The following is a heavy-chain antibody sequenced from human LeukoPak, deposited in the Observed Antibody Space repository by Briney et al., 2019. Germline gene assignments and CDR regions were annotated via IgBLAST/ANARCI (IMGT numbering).Heavy chain of an antibody. CDR2: INPNSGGT. D-gene: IGHD1-26*01. CDR1: GYTFTGYY. J-gene: IGHJ6*03. CDR3: ATQDGDSGSYSDYYYYYYMDV. V-gene: IGHV1-2*02. Sequence: ASVKVSCKASGYTFTGYYMHWVRQAPGQGLEWMGWINPNSGGTNYAQKFQGRVTMTRDTSISTAYMELSRLRSDDTAVYYCATQDGDSGSYSDYYYYYYMDVWGKGTTVTISS.